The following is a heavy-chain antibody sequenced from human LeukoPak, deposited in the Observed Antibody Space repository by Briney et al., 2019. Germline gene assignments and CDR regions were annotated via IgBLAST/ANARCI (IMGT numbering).Heavy chain of an antibody. CDR3: ARDQIVAPYYYYYGMDV. CDR1: GYTFTSYY. J-gene: IGHJ6*02. V-gene: IGHV1-46*01. Sequence: ASVKVSCKASGYTFTSYYMHWVRQAPGQGLEWMGIINPSGGSTSYAQKFQGRVTMTRDTSTSTVYMELSSLRSEDTAVHYCARDQIVAPYYYYYGMDVWGQGTTVTVSS. CDR2: INPSGGST. D-gene: IGHD5-12*01.